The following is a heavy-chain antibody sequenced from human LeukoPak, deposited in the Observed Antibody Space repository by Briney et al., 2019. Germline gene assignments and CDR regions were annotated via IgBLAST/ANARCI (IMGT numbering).Heavy chain of an antibody. CDR2: ISYDGSNK. V-gene: IGHV3-30*14. CDR3: ARDRSGGRDYYYGMDV. J-gene: IGHJ6*02. Sequence: GGSLRLSCAASGFTFSSYAMHWVRQAPGKGLEWVAVISYDGSNKYYADSVKGRFTISRDNSKNTLYLQMGSLRAEDMAVYYCARDRSGGRDYYYGMDVWGQGTTVTVSS. D-gene: IGHD2-15*01. CDR1: GFTFSSYA.